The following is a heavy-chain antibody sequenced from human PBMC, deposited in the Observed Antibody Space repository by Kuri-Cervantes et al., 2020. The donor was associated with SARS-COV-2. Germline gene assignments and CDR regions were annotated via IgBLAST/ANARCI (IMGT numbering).Heavy chain of an antibody. CDR2: IIPIFGTA. CDR1: GYTFTSYY. J-gene: IGHJ4*02. Sequence: GGSLRLSCKASGYTFTSYYMHWVRQAPGQGLEWMGGIIPIFGTANYAQKFQGRVTITTDESTSTVYMELSSLRSEDTAVYYCARGERITMVRGVIIKEGDFDYWGQGTLVTVSS. CDR3: ARGERITMVRGVIIKEGDFDY. V-gene: IGHV1-69*05. D-gene: IGHD3-10*01.